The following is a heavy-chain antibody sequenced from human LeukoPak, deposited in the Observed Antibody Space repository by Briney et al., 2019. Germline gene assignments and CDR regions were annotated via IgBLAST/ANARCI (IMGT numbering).Heavy chain of an antibody. J-gene: IGHJ5*02. V-gene: IGHV1-2*02. CDR1: GYTFTGYY. Sequence: GASVKVSCKASGYTFTGYYMHWVRQAPGQGLEWVGWINPNSGGTKYAQKFQGRVTMTRDTSITTAYMELSRLRSDDTAVYYCARTNSYYDFWSDHYNWFDPWGQGTLVTVSS. CDR2: INPNSGGT. CDR3: ARTNSYYDFWSDHYNWFDP. D-gene: IGHD3-3*01.